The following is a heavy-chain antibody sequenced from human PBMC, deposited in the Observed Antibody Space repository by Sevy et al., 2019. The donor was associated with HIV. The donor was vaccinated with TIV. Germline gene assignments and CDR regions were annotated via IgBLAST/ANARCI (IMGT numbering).Heavy chain of an antibody. Sequence: GGSLRLSCAASGFTFSSYEMNWVRRAPGKALEWVSYISNSGTTIAYSDSVRGRFSISRDNARNSLYLQMNSLRAEDTAVYYCARDLPPSATTVAHFDYWGQGTLVTVSS. D-gene: IGHD4-17*01. CDR2: ISNSGTTI. J-gene: IGHJ4*02. V-gene: IGHV3-48*03. CDR3: ARDLPPSATTVAHFDY. CDR1: GFTFSSYE.